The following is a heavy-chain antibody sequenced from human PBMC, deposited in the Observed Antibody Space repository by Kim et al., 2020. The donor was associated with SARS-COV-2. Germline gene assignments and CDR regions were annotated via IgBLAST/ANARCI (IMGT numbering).Heavy chain of an antibody. J-gene: IGHJ4*02. Sequence: YYAGSVKGRLNISRDNSKKPRYLQMNSRRAEETAVYYCAKGYSSSWCADYWGQGTLVTVSS. CDR3: AKGYSSSWCADY. D-gene: IGHD6-13*01. V-gene: IGHV3-30*02.